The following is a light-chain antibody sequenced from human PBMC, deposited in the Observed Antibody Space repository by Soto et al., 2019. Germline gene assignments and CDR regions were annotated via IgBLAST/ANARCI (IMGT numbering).Light chain of an antibody. CDR2: GAS. CDR1: QSINSRY. Sequence: EIVLTQSPGTLSLSPGERATLSCRASQSINSRYLAWYQQKPGQAPRLLIYGASSRDTGIPDRFSGSGSGTDFTLTISRLEPEDFAVYYCQQLGSAPGFTFGHGTKVDIK. CDR3: QQLGSAPGFT. V-gene: IGKV3-20*01. J-gene: IGKJ3*01.